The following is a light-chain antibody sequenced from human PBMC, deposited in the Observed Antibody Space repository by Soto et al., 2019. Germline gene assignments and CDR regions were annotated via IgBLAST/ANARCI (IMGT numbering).Light chain of an antibody. Sequence: EIVMTQSPATLSVSPGERATVSCRASQDISNNLAWYQQRPDQSPRLLIYDASTRATDIPARFSGSGSGTECTLTISGLQSEDFAVYYCQQYHDWPWTFGQGTKVEIK. CDR3: QQYHDWPWT. J-gene: IGKJ1*01. CDR2: DAS. V-gene: IGKV3-15*01. CDR1: QDISNN.